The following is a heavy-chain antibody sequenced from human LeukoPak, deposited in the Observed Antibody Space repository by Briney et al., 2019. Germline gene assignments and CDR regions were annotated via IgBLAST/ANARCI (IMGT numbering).Heavy chain of an antibody. V-gene: IGHV4-61*02. Sequence: PSQTLSLTCTESGGSISSDDYYWNWIRQPAGRGLEWIGRIYITGNTMYNPSLESRVRMSIDTSKNQVSLTVKSVTAADTAVYYCARGGTLFTFFDSWGQGTLVTVPS. CDR1: GGSISSDDYY. J-gene: IGHJ4*02. CDR2: IYITGNT. CDR3: ARGGTLFTFFDS.